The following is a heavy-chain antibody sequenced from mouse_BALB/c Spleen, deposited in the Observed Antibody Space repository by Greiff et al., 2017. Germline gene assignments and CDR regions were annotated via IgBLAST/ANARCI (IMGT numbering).Heavy chain of an antibody. Sequence: VQLVEPGAELVRPGASVKMSCKASGYTFSSYWMNWVKQRPGQGLEWIGQINPGDGDTNYNGKFKGKATLTVDKSSSTAYMQLSSLTSEDSAVYFCARWGLYCDYCFFAYWGQGTLVTVSA. V-gene: IGHV1-80*01. CDR2: INPGDGDT. D-gene: IGHD3-3*01. CDR3: ARWGLYCDYCFFAY. CDR1: GYTFSSYW. J-gene: IGHJ3*01.